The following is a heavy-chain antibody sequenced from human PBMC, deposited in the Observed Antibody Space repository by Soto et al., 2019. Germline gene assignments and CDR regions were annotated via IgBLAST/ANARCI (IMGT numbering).Heavy chain of an antibody. CDR3: AREGYGAGSRRVDY. CDR1: GGTFSSYT. J-gene: IGHJ4*02. V-gene: IGHV1-69*08. Sequence: QVQLVQSGAEVKKPGSSVKVSCKASGGTFSSYTISWVRQAPGQGLEWMGRIIPILGIANYAQKFQGRVTITADKSTSTAYMELGGLRSEDTAVYYCAREGYGAGSRRVDYWGQGTLVTVSS. CDR2: IIPILGIA. D-gene: IGHD3-10*01.